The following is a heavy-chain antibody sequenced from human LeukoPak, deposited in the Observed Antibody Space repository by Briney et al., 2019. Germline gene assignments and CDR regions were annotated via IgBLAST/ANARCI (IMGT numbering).Heavy chain of an antibody. D-gene: IGHD3-22*01. CDR1: GFTFSSYA. CDR2: ISGSGGST. V-gene: IGHV3-23*01. J-gene: IGHJ4*02. CDR3: AKVLDYDSSGYYLDY. Sequence: GSLRLSCAASGFTFSSYAMSWVRQAPGKGLEWVSAISGSGGSTYYADSVKGRFTISRDNSKNTLYLQMNSLRAEDTAVYYCAKVLDYDSSGYYLDYWGQGTLVTVSS.